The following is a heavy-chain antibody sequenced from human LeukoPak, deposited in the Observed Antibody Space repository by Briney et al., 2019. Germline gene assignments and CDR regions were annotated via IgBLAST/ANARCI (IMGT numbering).Heavy chain of an antibody. CDR1: GFTFSSYA. Sequence: PGGSLRLSCAASGFTFSSYAMHWVRQAPGKGLEWVAVISYDGSNKYYADSVKGRFTISRDNSKNTLYLQMNSLRAEDTAVYYCARDLAQYVTKGDYWGQGTLVTVSS. D-gene: IGHD2-15*01. CDR2: ISYDGSNK. V-gene: IGHV3-30-3*01. J-gene: IGHJ4*02. CDR3: ARDLAQYVTKGDY.